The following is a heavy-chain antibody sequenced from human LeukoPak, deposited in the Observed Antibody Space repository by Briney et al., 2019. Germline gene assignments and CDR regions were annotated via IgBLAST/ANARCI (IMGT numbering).Heavy chain of an antibody. V-gene: IGHV7-4-1*02. D-gene: IGHD3-10*01. Sequence: ASVNVSCKASGYTFTSYAMNWVRQAPGQGLEGMGWINTNTGNPTYAQGFTGRFVFSLDTSVSTAYLQISSLKPSDTAMYYCARQGSDQAFDIWGQGTMVTVSS. CDR3: ARQGSDQAFDI. CDR2: INTNTGNP. CDR1: GYTFTSYA. J-gene: IGHJ3*02.